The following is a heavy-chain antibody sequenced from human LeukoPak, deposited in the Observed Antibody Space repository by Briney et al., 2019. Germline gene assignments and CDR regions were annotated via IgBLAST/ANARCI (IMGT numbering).Heavy chain of an antibody. CDR3: ARRNGEVVDY. V-gene: IGHV3-33*01. CDR2: IWYDGSNK. CDR1: GFTFSSYG. D-gene: IGHD2-8*01. J-gene: IGHJ4*02. Sequence: PGGSLRLSCAASGFTFSSYGMHWVRQDPGKGLEWVAVIWYDGSNKYYADSVKGRFAISRDNSKNTLFLQMNSLRAEDTAVYYCARRNGEVVDYWGQGTLVTVSS.